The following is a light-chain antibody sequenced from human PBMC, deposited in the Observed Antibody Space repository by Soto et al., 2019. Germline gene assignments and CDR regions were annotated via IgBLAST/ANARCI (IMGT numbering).Light chain of an antibody. Sequence: ESVLTQSPATLSLSPGEGATLSCRASQSVSSTFLAWYQHKPGRPPRLLIYGASSRATDIPDRFSGGGSGTDFTLTIIRLEPEDFAVYYCQQYGSSPWTFGQGTKVDI. CDR1: QSVSSTF. J-gene: IGKJ1*01. V-gene: IGKV3-20*01. CDR3: QQYGSSPWT. CDR2: GAS.